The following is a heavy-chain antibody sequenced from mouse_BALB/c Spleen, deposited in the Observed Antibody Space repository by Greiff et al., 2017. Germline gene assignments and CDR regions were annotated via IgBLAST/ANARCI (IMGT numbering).Heavy chain of an antibody. D-gene: IGHD1-1*01. J-gene: IGHJ3*01. CDR1: GFNIKDTY. CDR2: IDPANGNT. V-gene: IGHV14-3*02. Sequence: EVQLQQSGAELVKPGASVKLSCTASGFNIKDTYMHWVKQRPEQGLEWIGRIDPANGNTKYDPKFQGKATITADTSSNTAYLQLSSLTSEDTAVYYCARSYYGSSPWFAYRGQGTLVTDSA. CDR3: ARSYYGSSPWFAY.